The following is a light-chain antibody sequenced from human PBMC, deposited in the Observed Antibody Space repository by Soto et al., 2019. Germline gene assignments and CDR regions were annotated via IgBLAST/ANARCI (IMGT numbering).Light chain of an antibody. CDR1: SSDVGGYNY. CDR2: EVS. J-gene: IGLJ2*01. Sequence: QSALTQPASVSGSPGQSITISCTGTSSDVGGYNYVSWYQQHPGKAPKLMIYEVSNRPSGVSNRFSGSKSGNTASLTISGLQAEDEADYYCISSTSSETLLFGGGTKVTVL. V-gene: IGLV2-14*01. CDR3: ISSTSSETLL.